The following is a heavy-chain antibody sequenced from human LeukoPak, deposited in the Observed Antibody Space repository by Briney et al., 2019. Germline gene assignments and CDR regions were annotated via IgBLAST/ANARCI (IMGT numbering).Heavy chain of an antibody. CDR1: GFTFSSYG. J-gene: IGHJ5*02. CDR2: ISYDGSNK. V-gene: IGHV3-30*03. Sequence: GRSLRLSCAASGFTFSSYGMHWVRQAPGKGLEWVAVISYDGSNKYYADSVKGRFTISRDNSKNTLYLQMNSLTAEDTAVYYCVREIGWFDPWGQGTLVTVSS. CDR3: VREIGWFDP.